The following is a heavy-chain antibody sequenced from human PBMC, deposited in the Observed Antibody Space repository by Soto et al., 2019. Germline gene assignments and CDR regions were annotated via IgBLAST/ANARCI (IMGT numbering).Heavy chain of an antibody. CDR3: ATDVGCSNTCLSH. CDR2: IKAGNGDI. Sequence: QVQLVQSGAEVMQPGASVKVSCKASGYSFTSPATHWVRQAPGQRLEWMGWIKAGNGDIKYSQKFQGRVTFTTDTSANTAYMELRSLRSEDTAVYYCATDVGCSNTCLSHWGQGTLVTVSS. J-gene: IGHJ4*02. D-gene: IGHD6-13*01. V-gene: IGHV1-3*01. CDR1: GYSFTSPA.